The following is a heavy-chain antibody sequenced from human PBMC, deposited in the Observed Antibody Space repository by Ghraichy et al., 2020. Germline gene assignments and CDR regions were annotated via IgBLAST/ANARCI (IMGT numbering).Heavy chain of an antibody. CDR1: GFIFSKAW. CDR3: ATDWLDY. V-gene: IGHV3-15*01. Sequence: GGSLRLSCATSGFIFSKAWMTWVRQAPGKGLEWVGRIKNKADGGTTDYAAPVKGRFTVSRDDSKTTLYLQMNSLKTEDTAVYYCATDWLDYWGQGTLVTVSS. CDR2: IKNKADGGTT. J-gene: IGHJ4*02.